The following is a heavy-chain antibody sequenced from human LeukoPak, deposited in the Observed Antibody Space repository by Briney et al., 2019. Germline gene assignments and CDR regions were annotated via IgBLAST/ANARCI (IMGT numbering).Heavy chain of an antibody. V-gene: IGHV4-59*01. CDR2: IYYSGST. D-gene: IGHD3-22*01. CDR3: AKDYHYYDSSGYSDAFDI. J-gene: IGHJ3*02. Sequence: SETLSLTCTVSGGSLSSYYWSWIRQPPGKGLEWIGYIYYSGSTNYNPSLKSRVTISVDTSKNQFSLKLSSVTAADTAVYYCAKDYHYYDSSGYSDAFDIWGQGTMVTVSS. CDR1: GGSLSSYY.